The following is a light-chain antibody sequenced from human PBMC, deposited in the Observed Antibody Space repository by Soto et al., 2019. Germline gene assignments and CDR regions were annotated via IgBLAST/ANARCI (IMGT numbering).Light chain of an antibody. V-gene: IGKV3-11*01. J-gene: IGKJ5*01. CDR1: QSVGSN. Sequence: EIVMTQSPATLSVSPGERATLSCRASQSVGSNVAWYQQKPGQAPRLLIYGASSRATGIPARFSGSGSGTDFTLTISSLEPEDFAVYYCQQRSNWPPITCGQGKRREIK. CDR2: GAS. CDR3: QQRSNWPPIT.